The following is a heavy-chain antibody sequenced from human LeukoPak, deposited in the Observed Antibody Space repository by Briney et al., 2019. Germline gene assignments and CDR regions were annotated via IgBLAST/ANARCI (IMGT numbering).Heavy chain of an antibody. CDR3: VRREGATFQPFNS. Sequence: GGSLRLSCAASGFSFSDSHMSWIRQAPGKGLEWILYISSSGSKREYADSVKGRFTISRDNSKKSVYLQMNSLRVEDTAVYYCVRREGATFQPFNSWGQGTVVTVSS. D-gene: IGHD5-12*01. J-gene: IGHJ4*02. CDR1: GFSFSDSH. V-gene: IGHV3-11*01. CDR2: ISSSGSKR.